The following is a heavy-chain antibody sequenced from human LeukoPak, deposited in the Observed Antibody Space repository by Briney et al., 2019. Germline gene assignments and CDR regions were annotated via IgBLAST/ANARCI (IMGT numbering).Heavy chain of an antibody. V-gene: IGHV4-61*02. Sequence: SQTLSLTCTVSGGSISSGSYYWSWIRQPAGKGLEWIGRIYTSGSTNYNPSLKSRVTISVDTSKNQFSLKLSSVTAADTAVYYCARTLYDSSGYYFDYWGQGTLVIVSS. CDR3: ARTLYDSSGYYFDY. D-gene: IGHD3-22*01. CDR1: GGSISSGSYY. J-gene: IGHJ4*02. CDR2: IYTSGST.